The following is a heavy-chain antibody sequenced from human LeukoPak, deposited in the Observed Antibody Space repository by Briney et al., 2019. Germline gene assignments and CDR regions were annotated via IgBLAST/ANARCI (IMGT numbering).Heavy chain of an antibody. CDR1: EDSVSSNSAA. CDR2: TYYRSKWYN. V-gene: IGHV6-1*01. D-gene: IGHD6-19*01. J-gene: IGHJ6*02. Sequence: SQTLSLTCAISEDSVSSNSAALNWIRQSPSRGLEWLVRTYYRSKWYNDYAVSVKSRITINPDTSKNQFSLQLNSVTPEDTAVYYCARAYSSGWYYYYYGMDVWGQGTTVTVSS. CDR3: ARAYSSGWYYYYYGMDV.